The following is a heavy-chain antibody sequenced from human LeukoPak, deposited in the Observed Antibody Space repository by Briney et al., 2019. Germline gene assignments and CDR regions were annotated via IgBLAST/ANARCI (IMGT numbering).Heavy chain of an antibody. D-gene: IGHD4-11*01. V-gene: IGHV4-39*01. J-gene: IGHJ4*02. CDR3: ARSDYSGYFDY. Sequence: PSETLSLTCTVSGGSVNNNAYYWGWVRQPPGKGLEYIGNVYYSGITYYNPSPQSRVTISVDTSNNQFSLKLSSVTAADTAVYYCARSDYSGYFDYWGQGTLVSVSS. CDR1: GGSVNNNAYY. CDR2: VYYSGIT.